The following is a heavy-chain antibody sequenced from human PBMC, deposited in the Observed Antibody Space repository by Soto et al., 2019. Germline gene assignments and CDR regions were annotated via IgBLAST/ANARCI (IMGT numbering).Heavy chain of an antibody. CDR3: ARGGRGTNYNWYFDL. V-gene: IGHV3-23*01. CDR2: VTRASSIT. CDR1: GFTFSNYA. D-gene: IGHD1-7*01. Sequence: VQLLESGGGLVLPGGSLRLSCAASGFTFSNYAMTWIRQVPGKGLEWVSGVTRASSITNYADSVKGRFTISRDNSNDTLLLQMSRLTAEDTAIYFCARGGRGTNYNWYFDLWGRGTLVTVSS. J-gene: IGHJ2*01.